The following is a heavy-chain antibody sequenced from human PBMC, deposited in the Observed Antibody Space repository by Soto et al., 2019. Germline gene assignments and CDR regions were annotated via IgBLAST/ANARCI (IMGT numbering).Heavy chain of an antibody. CDR1: GFTFGDYA. CDR3: TREGYDFWSGYSQSPMDV. V-gene: IGHV3-49*04. Sequence: PGGSLRLSCTASGFTFGDYAMSWVRQAPGKGLEWVGFIRSKAYGGTTEYAASVKGRFTISRDDSKSIAYLQMNSLKTEDTAVYYCTREGYDFWSGYSQSPMDVWGQGTTVTVSS. J-gene: IGHJ6*02. CDR2: IRSKAYGGTT. D-gene: IGHD3-3*01.